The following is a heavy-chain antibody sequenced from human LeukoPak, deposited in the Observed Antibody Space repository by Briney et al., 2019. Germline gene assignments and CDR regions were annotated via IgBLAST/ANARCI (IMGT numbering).Heavy chain of an antibody. CDR3: ARLSGYCSSTSCYTFDY. D-gene: IGHD2-2*01. Sequence: ASVKVSCKASGYTFTSYYMHWVRQAPGQGLEWMGIINPSGGSTSYAQKFQGRVTMTRDMSTSTVYMELSRLRSDDTAVYYCARLSGYCSSTSCYTFDYWGQGTLVTVSS. J-gene: IGHJ4*02. CDR1: GYTFTSYY. V-gene: IGHV1-46*01. CDR2: INPSGGST.